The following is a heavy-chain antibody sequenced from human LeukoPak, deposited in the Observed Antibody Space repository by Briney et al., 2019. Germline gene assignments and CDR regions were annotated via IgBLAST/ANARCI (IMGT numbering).Heavy chain of an antibody. V-gene: IGHV1-18*01. CDR2: ISASNGNT. CDR3: ARYPLSYTGNWHYVFDY. J-gene: IGHJ4*02. D-gene: IGHD1-7*01. CDR1: GYSFSICG. Sequence: ASVKVSCKASGYSFSICGITWVRHAPGQGLEWLGWISASNGNTNYAQKLQGRVTMTSDTSTSTAYMDLRSLTPDDTAFYYCARYPLSYTGNWHYVFDYWGQGTLLTVSS.